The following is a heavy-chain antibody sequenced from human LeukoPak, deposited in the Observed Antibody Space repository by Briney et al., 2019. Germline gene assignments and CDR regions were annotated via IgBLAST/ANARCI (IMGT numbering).Heavy chain of an antibody. CDR2: ISSSSTI. D-gene: IGHD2-2*01. Sequence: GGSLRLSCAASGFTFSSYAMSWVRQAPGKGLEWVSYISSSSTIYYADSVKGRFTISRDNAKNSLYLQMNSLRDEDTAVYYCARDLSTSSYYYYYYYGMDVWGQGTTVTVSS. CDR3: ARDLSTSSYYYYYYYGMDV. CDR1: GFTFSSYA. J-gene: IGHJ6*02. V-gene: IGHV3-48*02.